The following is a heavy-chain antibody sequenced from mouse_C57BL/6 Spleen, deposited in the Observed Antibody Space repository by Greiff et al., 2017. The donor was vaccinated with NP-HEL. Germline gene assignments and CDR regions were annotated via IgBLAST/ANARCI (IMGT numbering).Heavy chain of an antibody. CDR1: GYAFSSSW. CDR2: IYPGDGDT. CDR3: ARGGIYYEGYFDV. Sequence: QVQLQQSGPELVKPGASVKISCKASGYAFSSSWMNWVKQRPGKGLEWIGRIYPGDGDTNYNGKFKGKATLTADKSSSTAYMQLSSLTSEDSAVYFCARGGIYYEGYFDVWGTGTTVTVSS. V-gene: IGHV1-82*01. D-gene: IGHD2-4*01. J-gene: IGHJ1*03.